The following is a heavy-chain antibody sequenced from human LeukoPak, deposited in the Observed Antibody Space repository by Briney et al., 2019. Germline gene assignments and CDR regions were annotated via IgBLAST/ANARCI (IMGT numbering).Heavy chain of an antibody. J-gene: IGHJ5*02. CDR2: IWHDGSNK. D-gene: IGHD7-27*01. Sequence: GESLRLSCAASGFGFSGSWMNWVRQAPGKGLEGVAVIWHDGSNKYYADSVKGRFTISRDNSKNTLYLQMNSLRAEDTAVYYCARSWGSAVTFSWFDPWGQGTLVTVSS. CDR1: GFGFSGSW. V-gene: IGHV3-33*07. CDR3: ARSWGSAVTFSWFDP.